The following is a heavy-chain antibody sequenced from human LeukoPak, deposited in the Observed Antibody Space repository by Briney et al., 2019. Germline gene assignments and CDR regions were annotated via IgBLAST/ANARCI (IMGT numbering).Heavy chain of an antibody. CDR1: GFTFSSYS. Sequence: GGSLRLSCAASGFTFSSYSMNWVRQAPGKGLEWVSYMSSSSSTIYYADSVKGRFTISRDNAKNSLYLQMNSLRDEDTAVYYCARVGYCSSTSCYGVFDYWGQGTLVTVSS. J-gene: IGHJ4*02. V-gene: IGHV3-48*02. D-gene: IGHD2-2*01. CDR2: MSSSSSTI. CDR3: ARVGYCSSTSCYGVFDY.